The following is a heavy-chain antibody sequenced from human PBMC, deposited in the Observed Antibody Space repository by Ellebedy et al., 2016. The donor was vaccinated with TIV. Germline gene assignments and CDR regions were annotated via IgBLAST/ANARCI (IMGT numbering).Heavy chain of an antibody. J-gene: IGHJ4*02. Sequence: PGGSLRLSCVASGFIFSSYYMTWVRQAPGKGLEWISYISGRGGMMDHADSVKGRFTISRDNDKNSLYLQLSSLRAEDTAVYYCARRSRGPSYYFDYWGQGALVTVSS. V-gene: IGHV3-48*03. CDR3: ARRSRGPSYYFDY. CDR1: GFIFSSYY. D-gene: IGHD3-10*01. CDR2: ISGRGGMM.